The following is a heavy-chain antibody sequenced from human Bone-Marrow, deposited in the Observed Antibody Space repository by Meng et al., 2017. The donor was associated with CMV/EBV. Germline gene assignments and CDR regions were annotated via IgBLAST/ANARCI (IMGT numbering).Heavy chain of an antibody. J-gene: IGHJ6*02. Sequence: SETLSLTCAVYGGSFSGYYWSWIRQPPGKGLEWIGEINHSGSTNYNPSLKSRVTISVDTSKNQFSLKLSSVTAADTAVYYCARERRYGDYGMDVWGQGTTVTVSS. D-gene: IGHD4-17*01. CDR1: GGSFSGYY. CDR3: ARERRYGDYGMDV. CDR2: INHSGST. V-gene: IGHV4-34*01.